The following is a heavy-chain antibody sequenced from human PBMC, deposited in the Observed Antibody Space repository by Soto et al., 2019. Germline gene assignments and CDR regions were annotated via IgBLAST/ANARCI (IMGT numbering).Heavy chain of an antibody. CDR1: GGSISSYY. V-gene: IGHV4-4*07. Sequence: PSETLSLTCTVPGGSISSYYWSWIRQPAGKGLEWIGRIYTSGSTNYNPSLKSRVTMSVDTSKNQFSLKLSSVTAADTAVYYCAREGEGYDFWSGYYTCYFDYWGQGTLVTVSS. D-gene: IGHD3-3*01. CDR3: AREGEGYDFWSGYYTCYFDY. CDR2: IYTSGST. J-gene: IGHJ4*02.